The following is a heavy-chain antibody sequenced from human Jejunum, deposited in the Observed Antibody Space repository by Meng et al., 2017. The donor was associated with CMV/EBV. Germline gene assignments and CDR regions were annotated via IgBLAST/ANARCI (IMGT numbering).Heavy chain of an antibody. D-gene: IGHD6-13*01. J-gene: IGHJ4*02. CDR1: GLNFDEYA. CDR2: ISGRYGNT. V-gene: IGHV3-23*01. CDR3: AKDPDSSGWYRFDS. Sequence: FGLNFDEYAMGWGRPAPGKGLEWVSSISGRYGNTYSATSVKGRFTISRDNSKNTLYLQMNSLRAEDTAVYYCAKDPDSSGWYRFDSWGQGTLVTVSS.